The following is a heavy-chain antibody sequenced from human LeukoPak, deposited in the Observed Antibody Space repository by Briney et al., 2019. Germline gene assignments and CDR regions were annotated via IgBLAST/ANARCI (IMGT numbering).Heavy chain of an antibody. CDR1: GGTFSSYA. CDR2: IIPIFGTA. Sequence: GASVKVSCKASGGTFSSYAISWVRQAPGQGLEWMGGIIPIFGTANYAQKFQGRVTITADESTSTAYMELSSLRSEDTAVYYCARDTFHDYGDNWFDPWGQGTLVTVSS. V-gene: IGHV1-69*13. J-gene: IGHJ5*02. D-gene: IGHD4-17*01. CDR3: ARDTFHDYGDNWFDP.